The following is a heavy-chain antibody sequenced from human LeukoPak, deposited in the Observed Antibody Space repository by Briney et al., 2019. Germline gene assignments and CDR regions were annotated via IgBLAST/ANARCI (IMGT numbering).Heavy chain of an antibody. CDR2: IYYSGST. Sequence: SQTLSLTCTVSGGSISSYYWSWIRQPPGKGLEWIGYIYYSGSTNYNPSLKSRVTISVDTSKNQFSLKLSSVTAADMAVYYCARDLPYCGGDCYSGYDAFDIWGQGTMVTVSS. D-gene: IGHD2-21*01. J-gene: IGHJ3*02. V-gene: IGHV4-59*01. CDR1: GGSISSYY. CDR3: ARDLPYCGGDCYSGYDAFDI.